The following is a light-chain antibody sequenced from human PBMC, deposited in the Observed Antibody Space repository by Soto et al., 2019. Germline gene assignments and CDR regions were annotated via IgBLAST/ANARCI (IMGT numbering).Light chain of an antibody. Sequence: DIVLTQSPGTLSLSPGETATLSCRASQRITSSFLTWYQQRPGQAPRLLIYGASNRATGIPDRFSGGGSGTDFTLNISRLEPEDFAVFYCQHHGSSLTWTFGQGTKVEIK. CDR2: GAS. V-gene: IGKV3-20*01. J-gene: IGKJ1*01. CDR1: QRITSSF. CDR3: QHHGSSLTWT.